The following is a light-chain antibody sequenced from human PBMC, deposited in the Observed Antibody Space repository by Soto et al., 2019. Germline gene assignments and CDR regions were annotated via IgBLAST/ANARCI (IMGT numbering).Light chain of an antibody. J-gene: IGLJ7*01. CDR1: SSDVGSHNL. Sequence: QSVLTQPASVSGSPGQSITISCTGTSSDVGSHNLVSWYQQHPGQAPKLMIYEVTKRPLGVSTRFSASKSGNTASLTISGLQAEDEADYYCCSYGGSTAVFGGGTQLTLL. V-gene: IGLV2-23*02. CDR3: CSYGGSTAV. CDR2: EVT.